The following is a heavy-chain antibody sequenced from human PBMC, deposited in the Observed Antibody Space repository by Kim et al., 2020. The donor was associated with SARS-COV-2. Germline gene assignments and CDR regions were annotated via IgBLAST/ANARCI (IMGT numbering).Heavy chain of an antibody. D-gene: IGHD6-19*01. CDR2: ISYDGSNK. CDR1: GFTFSSYA. J-gene: IGHJ6*02. Sequence: GGSLRLSCAASGFTFSSYAMHWVRQAPGKGLEWVAVISYDGSNKYYADSVKGRFTISRDNSKNTLYLQMNSLRAEDTAVYYCARGGSPYSSGWRYYYYYGMDVWGQGTTVTVSS. CDR3: ARGGSPYSSGWRYYYYYGMDV. V-gene: IGHV3-30*04.